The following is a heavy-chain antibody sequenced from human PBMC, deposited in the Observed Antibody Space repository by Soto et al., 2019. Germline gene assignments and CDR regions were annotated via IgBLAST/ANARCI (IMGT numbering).Heavy chain of an antibody. D-gene: IGHD3-10*01. V-gene: IGHV4-4*02. CDR2: IFHDGTA. CDR1: GVSISSGNW. J-gene: IGHJ4*02. Sequence: QVQLQESGPGLATPSGTLSLTCAVSGVSISSGNWWPWVRQSPQRGLEYIGEIFHDGTANYYPSFERRVAISVDTSKNQFSLKLTSVTAADTAIYFCARLVYDTRLNYMYFDFWGQGTLVTVSS. CDR3: ARLVYDTRLNYMYFDF.